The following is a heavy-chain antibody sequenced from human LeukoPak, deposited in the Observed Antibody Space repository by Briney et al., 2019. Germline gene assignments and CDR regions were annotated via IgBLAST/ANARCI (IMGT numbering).Heavy chain of an antibody. J-gene: IGHJ4*02. CDR1: GYIFRNFG. D-gene: IGHD3-3*01. CDR3: ARGTRERITIFGVVIESYYFDY. CDR2: INPNSGNT. Sequence: ASVKVSCKASGYIFRNFGIAWVRQAPGQGPEGMGWINPNSGNTGYAQKFQGRVTMTRNTSISTAYMELSSLRSEDTAVYYCARGTRERITIFGVVIESYYFDYWGQGTLVTVSS. V-gene: IGHV1-8*01.